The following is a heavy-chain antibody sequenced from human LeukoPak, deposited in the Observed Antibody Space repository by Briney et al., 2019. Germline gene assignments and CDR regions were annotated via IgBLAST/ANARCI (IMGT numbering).Heavy chain of an antibody. D-gene: IGHD3-22*01. CDR2: INHSGST. CDR3: ARRTMIVVEGGRGYYYYYYMDV. CDR1: GDSISSYY. J-gene: IGHJ6*03. V-gene: IGHV4-34*01. Sequence: PSETLSLTCTVSGDSISSYYWGWIRQPPGKGLEWIGEINHSGSTNYNPSLKSRVTISVDTSKNQFSLKLSSVTAADTAVYYCARRTMIVVEGGRGYYYYYYMDVWGKGTTVTVSS.